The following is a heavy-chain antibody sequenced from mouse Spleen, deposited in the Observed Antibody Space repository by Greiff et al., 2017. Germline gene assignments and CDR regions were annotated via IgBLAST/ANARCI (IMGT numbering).Heavy chain of an antibody. V-gene: IGHV2-6-7*01. Sequence: VQGVESGPGLVAPSQSLSITCTVSGFSLTGYGVNWVRQPPGKGLEWLGMIWGDGSTDYNSALKSRLSISKDNSKSQVFLKMNSLQTDDTARYYCARGPYYGNYFDYWGQGTTLTVSS. CDR2: IWGDGST. CDR1: GFSLTGYG. D-gene: IGHD2-10*01. CDR3: ARGPYYGNYFDY. J-gene: IGHJ2*01.